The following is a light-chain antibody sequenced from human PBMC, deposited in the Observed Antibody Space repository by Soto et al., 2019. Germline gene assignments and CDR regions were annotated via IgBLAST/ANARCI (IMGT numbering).Light chain of an antibody. V-gene: IGKV3-20*01. CDR2: GAS. J-gene: IGKJ5*01. Sequence: IMLKQSAATLSLSPGERASLSCGASQSISSSFLAWYQQKPGQAPRLLIYGASSRATGIPDRFSGIGSETDFTLTISRLEPEDFAVYYCQQYDNSPITFGQGTLLEVK. CDR1: QSISSSF. CDR3: QQYDNSPIT.